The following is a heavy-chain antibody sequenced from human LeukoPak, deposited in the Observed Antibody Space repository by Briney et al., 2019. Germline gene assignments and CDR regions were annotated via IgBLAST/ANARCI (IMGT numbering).Heavy chain of an antibody. Sequence: PGGPLRLSCAASGFTVSNNYMSWVRRAAGKGLEWVALIYSGGSTYYADSVKGRFTISRDNSKNTLHLQMNSLRAEDTAVYYCVRNSGELGAWGQGTLVTVSS. V-gene: IGHV3-53*01. CDR3: VRNSGELGA. D-gene: IGHD2-21*01. J-gene: IGHJ5*02. CDR1: GFTVSNNY. CDR2: IYSGGST.